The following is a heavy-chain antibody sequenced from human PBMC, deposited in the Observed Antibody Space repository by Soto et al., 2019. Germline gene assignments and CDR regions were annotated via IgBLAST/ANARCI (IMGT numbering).Heavy chain of an antibody. CDR2: INQDGGER. CDR3: AREGIGEFGF. J-gene: IGHJ4*02. V-gene: IGHV3-7*01. CDR1: GFTFNSFW. D-gene: IGHD3-10*01. Sequence: EVELVESGGGLVQPGGSLRLSCAASGFTFNSFWMTWVRQAPGKGLECVAHINQDGGERYYVDSVKGRFTISRDNAKNSLYLQMNGLRGEDTAVYSCAREGIGEFGFWGQGTLVTVSS.